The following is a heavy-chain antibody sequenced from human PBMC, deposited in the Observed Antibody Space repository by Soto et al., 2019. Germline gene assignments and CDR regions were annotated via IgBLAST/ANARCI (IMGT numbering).Heavy chain of an antibody. J-gene: IGHJ4*02. Sequence: EVQLLESGGGLVQPGGSLRLSCAASGFTFSSYGMTWVRQAPGKGLEWVSFSSATGAGTYYADSVKGRFTISRDNSKNTPYLQMTSRRADDTAVYYCAKDRRAGGNYGFYSDFWGQGALVIVSS. V-gene: IGHV3-23*01. CDR1: GFTFSSYG. CDR2: SSATGAGT. CDR3: AKDRRAGGNYGFYSDF. D-gene: IGHD1-7*01.